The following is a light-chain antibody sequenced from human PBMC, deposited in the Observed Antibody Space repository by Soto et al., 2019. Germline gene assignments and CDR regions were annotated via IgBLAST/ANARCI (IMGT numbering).Light chain of an antibody. CDR2: HDT. V-gene: IGLV3-21*02. J-gene: IGLJ3*02. CDR3: QVWNNDRAV. Sequence: SYELTQPPSVSVAPGQTARITCGENNIGRKGVHWYQYKPGQAPVLVVYHDTYRPSGIPERFSASNSGNTATLTISRVEAWDEADYYCQVWNNDRAVFGGGTKLTVL. CDR1: NIGRKG.